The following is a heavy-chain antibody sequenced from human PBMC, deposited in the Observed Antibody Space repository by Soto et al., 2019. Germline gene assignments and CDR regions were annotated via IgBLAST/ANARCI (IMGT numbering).Heavy chain of an antibody. CDR2: ISASGDST. V-gene: IGHV3-23*01. Sequence: GGSLRLSCTASSFMFSNYAMSWVRQAPGKGLEWVSSISASGDSTHYADSVKGRFSISRDNSRNTLFLQMNNLGADDTAVYFCARDPLPIDGTIYFEYWGQGTPVTVSS. CDR3: ARDPLPIDGTIYFEY. J-gene: IGHJ4*02. D-gene: IGHD1-1*01. CDR1: SFMFSNYA.